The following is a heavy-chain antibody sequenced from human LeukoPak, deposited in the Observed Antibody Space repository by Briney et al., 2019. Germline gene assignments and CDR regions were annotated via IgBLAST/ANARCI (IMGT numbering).Heavy chain of an antibody. CDR2: IYTSGST. Sequence: SETLSLTCTVSGGSISSYYWSWVRQPAGKGLEWIGRIYTSGSTNYNPSLKSRVTMSADTSKNQFSLKLSSVTAADTAVYYCARYGSGSYYPPDYYYMDVWGKGTTVTISS. J-gene: IGHJ6*03. V-gene: IGHV4-4*07. D-gene: IGHD3-10*01. CDR3: ARYGSGSYYPPDYYYMDV. CDR1: GGSISSYY.